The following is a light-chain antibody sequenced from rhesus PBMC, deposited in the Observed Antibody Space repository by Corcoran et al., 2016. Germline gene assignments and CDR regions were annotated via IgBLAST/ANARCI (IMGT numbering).Light chain of an antibody. CDR3: QQRNSYPFI. CDR1: QGINSY. CDR2: KAS. V-gene: IGKV1-25*01. J-gene: IGKJ2*01. Sequence: DIQMTQSPSSLSAPMGDTGTITCRASQGINSYLAWYQQKPGQAPNLLIYKASTLQSGVPSRFSGSGSGTDFTRTISSLQPEDFATYHCQQRNSYPFIFGRGTKVEIK.